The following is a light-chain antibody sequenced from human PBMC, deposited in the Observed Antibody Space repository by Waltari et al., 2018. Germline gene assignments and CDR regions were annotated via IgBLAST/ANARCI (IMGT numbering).Light chain of an antibody. J-gene: IGLJ2*01. CDR2: WDK. CDR3: AAWDDSLSGVV. CDR1: RSNIGSNY. V-gene: IGLV1-47*01. Sequence: QSVLTQPPSASGTPGQRVTIPCSGSRSNIGSNYVYWYQQLPGTAPKLLLLWDKQRRCGLPDRVSGSKSGTSASLAISGLRSEDEADYYCAAWDDSLSGVVFGGGTKLTVL.